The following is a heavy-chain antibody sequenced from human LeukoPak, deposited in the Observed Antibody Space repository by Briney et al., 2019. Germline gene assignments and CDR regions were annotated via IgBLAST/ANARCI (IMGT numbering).Heavy chain of an antibody. CDR1: GFTFSSYW. D-gene: IGHD2-2*01. J-gene: IGHJ5*02. CDR2: INSDGSST. Sequence: PGGSLRLSCAASGFTFSSYWMHWVRQAPGKGLVWVSRINSDGSSTSYADFVKGRFTISRDNAKNTLYLQMNSLRAEDTAVYYCARDLVPAAIFYWFDPWGQGTLVTVSS. V-gene: IGHV3-74*01. CDR3: ARDLVPAAIFYWFDP.